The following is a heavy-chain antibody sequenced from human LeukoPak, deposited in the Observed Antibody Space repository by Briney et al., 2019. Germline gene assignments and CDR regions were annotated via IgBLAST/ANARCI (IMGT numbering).Heavy chain of an antibody. CDR1: GFSFSSYA. V-gene: IGHV3-23*01. D-gene: IGHD6-19*01. Sequence: GGSLTLSCAASGFSFSSYAMSWVRQAPGKGLEWVSSISGSGDNTYYAESVKGRFTISRDNSKNALFLQMNSLRAEDTAVFYCAKRSGYTTGWFFDFWGQGTLVTVSS. CDR3: AKRSGYTTGWFFDF. CDR2: ISGSGDNT. J-gene: IGHJ4*02.